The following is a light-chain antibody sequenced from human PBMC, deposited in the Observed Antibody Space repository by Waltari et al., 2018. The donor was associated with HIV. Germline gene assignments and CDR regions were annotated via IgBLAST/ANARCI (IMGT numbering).Light chain of an antibody. Sequence: QSALPQPASVSGSPGQSITISCPGTYTDVGTYHSISWFQHHPGKAPKLIISEVSNRPSGVSHRFSGSKSGNTASLIISGLQAEDEASYYCTSYTTTNTWVFGGGTNLTVL. CDR1: YTDVGTYHS. V-gene: IGLV2-14*01. CDR2: EVS. J-gene: IGLJ3*02. CDR3: TSYTTTNTWV.